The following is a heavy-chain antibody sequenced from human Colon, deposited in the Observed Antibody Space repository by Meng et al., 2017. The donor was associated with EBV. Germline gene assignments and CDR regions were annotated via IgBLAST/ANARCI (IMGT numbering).Heavy chain of an antibody. CDR3: GTLKYTSGFYGPAY. CDR1: GYAFHRYP. J-gene: IGHJ4*02. V-gene: IGHV7-4-1*02. CDR2: ISTNTGNP. D-gene: IGHD6-19*01. Sequence: QLVQSGSELKKPGAPVKVSCKASGYAFHRYPMNWVRQAPGQGLEWMGWISTNTGNPTYAQGFTGRFVFSVDTSVSTAYLQISSLKAEDTAVYYCGTLKYTSGFYGPAYWGQGALVTVSS.